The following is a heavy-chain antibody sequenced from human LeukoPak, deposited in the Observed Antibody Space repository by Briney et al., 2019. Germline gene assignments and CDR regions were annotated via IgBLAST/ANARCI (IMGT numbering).Heavy chain of an antibody. J-gene: IGHJ4*02. CDR2: ISYDGSNK. CDR1: GFTFSSYA. Sequence: GGSLRLSCAASGFTFSSYAMNWVRQAPGKGLEWVAVISYDGSNKYYADSVKGRFTISRDNSKNTLYLQMNSLRAEDTAVYYCARAPKITMVRGVIFNYFDYWGQGTLVTVSS. V-gene: IGHV3-30*04. CDR3: ARAPKITMVRGVIFNYFDY. D-gene: IGHD3-10*01.